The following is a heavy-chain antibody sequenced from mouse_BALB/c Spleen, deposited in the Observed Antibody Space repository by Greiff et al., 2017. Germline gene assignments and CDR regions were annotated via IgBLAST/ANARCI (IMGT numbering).Heavy chain of an antibody. J-gene: IGHJ4*01. CDR1: GYTFTSYW. Sequence: EVKLQESGTVLARPGASVKMSCKASGYTFTSYWMHWVKQRPGQGLEWIGAIYPGNSDTSYNQKFKGKAKLTAVTSTSTAYMELSSLTSEDSAVYYCARAHGYYAMDYWGQGTSVTVSS. CDR2: IYPGNSDT. V-gene: IGHV1-5*01. CDR3: ARAHGYYAMDY.